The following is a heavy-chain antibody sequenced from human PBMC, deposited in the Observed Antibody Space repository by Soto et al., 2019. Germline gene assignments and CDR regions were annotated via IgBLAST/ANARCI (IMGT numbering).Heavy chain of an antibody. V-gene: IGHV2-5*01. J-gene: IGHJ3*02. CDR2: INWNDDE. Sequence: QITLKESGPTLVKPTQTLTLTCTFSGFSLNTRAVGVGWIRQPPGKALEWLALINWNDDERYSPSLKDRLTITKDTSRNHVVLTMTIVDPVDTATYYCAHRHELGGFDIWGQGTTVTVSS. CDR1: GFSLNTRAVG. CDR3: AHRHELGGFDI. D-gene: IGHD1-26*01.